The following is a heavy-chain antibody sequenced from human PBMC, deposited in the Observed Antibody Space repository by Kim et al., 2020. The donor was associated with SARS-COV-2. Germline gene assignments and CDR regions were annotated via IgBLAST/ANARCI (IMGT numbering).Heavy chain of an antibody. Sequence: GRFAISRDNSKNTLYLQMNSLRAEDTAVYYCAKDGPYCSGGSCYPEYFQHWGQGTLVTVSS. D-gene: IGHD2-15*01. V-gene: IGHV3-33*06. CDR3: AKDGPYCSGGSCYPEYFQH. J-gene: IGHJ1*01.